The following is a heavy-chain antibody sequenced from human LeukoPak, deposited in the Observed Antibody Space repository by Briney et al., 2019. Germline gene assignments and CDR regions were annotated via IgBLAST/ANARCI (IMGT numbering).Heavy chain of an antibody. D-gene: IGHD3-9*01. V-gene: IGHV5-51*01. Sequence: GESLKISCKGSGYSFTSYWIGWVRQMPGKGLEWMGIIYPGDSDTRYSPSFQGQVTISADKSISTAYLQWSSLKASDTAMYYCARRADILTGGNIPFDYWGQGTLVTVSS. J-gene: IGHJ4*02. CDR1: GYSFTSYW. CDR3: ARRADILTGGNIPFDY. CDR2: IYPGDSDT.